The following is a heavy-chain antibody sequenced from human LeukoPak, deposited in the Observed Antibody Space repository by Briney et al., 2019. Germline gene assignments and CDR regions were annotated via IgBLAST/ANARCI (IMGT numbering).Heavy chain of an antibody. CDR2: IYYSGST. CDR1: GGSISSYY. CDR3: ARGPVVRGVIIKQI. D-gene: IGHD3-10*01. V-gene: IGHV4-59*12. J-gene: IGHJ4*02. Sequence: SETLSLTCTVSGGSISSYYWSWIRQPPGKGLEWIGYIYYSGSTNYNPSLKSRVTISVDTSKNQFSLKLSSVTAADTAVYYCARGPVVRGVIIKQIWGQGTLVTVSS.